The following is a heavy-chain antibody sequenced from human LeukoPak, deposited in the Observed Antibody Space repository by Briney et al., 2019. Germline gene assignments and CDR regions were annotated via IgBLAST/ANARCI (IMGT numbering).Heavy chain of an antibody. D-gene: IGHD2-2*01. CDR2: INHSGST. V-gene: IGHV4-34*01. CDR3: ARVPPRRYCSSTSCYLHLVAYYYYGMDV. Sequence: SETLSLTCAVYGGSFSGYYWSWIRQPPGKGLEWIGEINHSGSTNYNPSLKSRVAISVDTSKNQFSLKLSSVTAADTAVYYCARVPPRRYCSSTSCYLHLVAYYYYGMDVWGQGTTVTVSS. CDR1: GGSFSGYY. J-gene: IGHJ6*02.